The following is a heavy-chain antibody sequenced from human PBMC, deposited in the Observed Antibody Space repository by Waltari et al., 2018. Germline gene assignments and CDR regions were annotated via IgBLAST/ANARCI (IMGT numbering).Heavy chain of an antibody. CDR3: ATPFYNWDDPLHS. V-gene: IGHV3-23*01. Sequence: DVQLLESGGELVKPGGSLKLSCEASGITFNNFAINWVRLTPGTGLEWVLAFSVRDVTYYADSVGGRFTISRDTSKNTVYLQMNGLRAEDTAVYFCATPFYNWDDPLHSWGQGTPVTVSS. J-gene: IGHJ4*02. D-gene: IGHD1-20*01. CDR2: FSVRDVT. CDR1: GITFNNFA.